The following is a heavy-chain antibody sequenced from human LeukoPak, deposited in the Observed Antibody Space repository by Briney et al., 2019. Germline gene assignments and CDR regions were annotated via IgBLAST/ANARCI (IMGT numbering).Heavy chain of an antibody. D-gene: IGHD2-8*01. CDR1: GGTFSSYA. J-gene: IGHJ6*02. CDR2: IIPIFGTA. V-gene: IGHV1-69*13. CDR3: ATAPYAIVGYPPYYYYYGMDV. Sequence: SVKVSCKAPGGTFSSYAISWVRQAPGQGLEWMGGIIPIFGTANYAQKFQGRVTIAADESTSTAYMELNSLRSEDTAVYYCATAPYAIVGYPPYYYYYGMDVWGQGTTVTVSS.